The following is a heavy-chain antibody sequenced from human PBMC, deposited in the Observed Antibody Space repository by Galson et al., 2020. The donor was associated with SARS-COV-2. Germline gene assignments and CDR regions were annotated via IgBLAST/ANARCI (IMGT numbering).Heavy chain of an antibody. CDR3: ARVPSYSGHDYFDD. CDR2: LYFSGST. J-gene: IGHJ4*02. V-gene: IGHV4-30-4*07. CDR1: GGSLSSGRHS. D-gene: IGHD1-26*01. Sequence: SETPSLPCAVPGGSLSSGRHSWSSLRQPPGKGLEWIGYLYFSGSTYSNPSLKSRVTMSVDTSKNQFSLKLRSVTAADTAVFYCARVPSYSGHDYFDDWGQGTLVTVSS.